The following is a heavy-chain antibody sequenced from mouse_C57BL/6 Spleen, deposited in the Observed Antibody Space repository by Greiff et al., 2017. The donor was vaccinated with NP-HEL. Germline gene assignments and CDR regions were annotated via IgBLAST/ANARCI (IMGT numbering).Heavy chain of an antibody. CDR2: IYPGSGST. CDR3: ARSDYGSSYWFAY. J-gene: IGHJ3*01. CDR1: GYTFTSYW. V-gene: IGHV1-55*01. Sequence: QVQLQQPGAELVKPGASVKMSCKASGYTFTSYWITWVKQRPGQGLEWIGDIYPGSGSTNYNEKFKSKATLTVDTSSSTAYMQLSSLTSEDSAVYYCARSDYGSSYWFAYWGKGTLVTVSA. D-gene: IGHD1-1*01.